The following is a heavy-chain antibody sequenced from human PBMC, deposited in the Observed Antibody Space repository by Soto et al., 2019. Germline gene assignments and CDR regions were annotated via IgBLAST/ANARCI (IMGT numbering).Heavy chain of an antibody. CDR1: GFTFSSYG. J-gene: IGHJ6*02. CDR3: AKGPVLGRTYGMDV. D-gene: IGHD1-26*01. CDR2: ISYDGSNK. Sequence: PGGSLRLSCAASGFTFSSYGMHWVRQAPGKGLEWVAVISYDGSNKYYADSVKGRFTISRDNSKNTLYLQMNSLRAEDTAVYYCAKGPVLGRTYGMDVWGQGTTVTVSS. V-gene: IGHV3-30*18.